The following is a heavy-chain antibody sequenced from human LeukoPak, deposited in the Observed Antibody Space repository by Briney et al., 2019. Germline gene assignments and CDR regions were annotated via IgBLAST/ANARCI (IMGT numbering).Heavy chain of an antibody. Sequence: SETLSLTCTVSGYSISSGYYWGWIRQPPGKGLEWIGSIYHSGSTYYNLSLKSRVTISVDTSKNQFSLKLSSVTAADTAVYYCAARRTTGGDWGQGTLVTVSS. CDR1: GYSISSGYY. D-gene: IGHD4-11*01. J-gene: IGHJ4*02. CDR2: IYHSGST. CDR3: AARRTTGGD. V-gene: IGHV4-38-2*02.